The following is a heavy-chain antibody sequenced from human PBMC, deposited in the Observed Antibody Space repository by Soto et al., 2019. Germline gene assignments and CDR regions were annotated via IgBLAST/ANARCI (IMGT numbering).Heavy chain of an antibody. Sequence: GESLKISCKGSGYSFTSYWIGGVRQMAGKGLEWMGIIYPGDSDTRYSPSFQGQVTISADKSISPAYLQWSSLKASDTAMYYCSRQAYYDGSGYVDYRAQGTLVTVSS. D-gene: IGHD3-22*01. CDR2: IYPGDSDT. CDR1: GYSFTSYW. J-gene: IGHJ4*02. V-gene: IGHV5-51*01. CDR3: SRQAYYDGSGYVDY.